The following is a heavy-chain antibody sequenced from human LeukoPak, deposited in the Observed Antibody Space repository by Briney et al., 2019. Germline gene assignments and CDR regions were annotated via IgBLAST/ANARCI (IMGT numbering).Heavy chain of an antibody. D-gene: IGHD2-2*01. J-gene: IGHJ4*02. CDR1: GFTFSSYA. Sequence: GGSLRLSCAASGFTFSSYAMSWVRQAPGKGLEWVSAISGSGGSTYYADSVKGRFTISRDNSKNTLYLQMNSLRAEDTAVYYCARSSYGVVAAAFDYWGQGTLVTVSS. CDR3: ARSSYGVVAAAFDY. CDR2: ISGSGGST. V-gene: IGHV3-23*01.